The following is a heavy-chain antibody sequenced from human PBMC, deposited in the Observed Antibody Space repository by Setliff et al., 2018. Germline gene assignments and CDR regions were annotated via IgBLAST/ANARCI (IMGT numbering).Heavy chain of an antibody. Sequence: SETLSLTCTVSGGSIVSKSFYWGWMRQPPGKGLKWIGXXXXXXXXPXYNPXXEGRGTISVGTSKNQFSLKLSSVTAADTAFYYCARHPDGRIVPFDYWGQGILVTSPQ. CDR3: ARHPDGRIVPFDY. CDR2: XXXXXXP. CDR1: GGSIVSKSFY. D-gene: IGHD1-26*01. J-gene: IGHJ4*02. V-gene: IGHV4-39*01.